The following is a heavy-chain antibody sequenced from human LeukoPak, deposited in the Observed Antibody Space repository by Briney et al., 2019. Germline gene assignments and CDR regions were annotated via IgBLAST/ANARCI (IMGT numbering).Heavy chain of an antibody. D-gene: IGHD5-12*01. J-gene: IGHJ3*02. CDR3: ARGYILNDAFDI. CDR1: GYTFTGYY. CDR2: INPNSGGT. Sequence: ASEKVSCKASGYTFTGYYMHWVRQAPGQGLEWMGWINPNSGGTNYARKFQGRVTMTRDTSISTAYMELSRLRSDDTAVYYCARGYILNDAFDIWGQGTMVTVSS. V-gene: IGHV1-2*02.